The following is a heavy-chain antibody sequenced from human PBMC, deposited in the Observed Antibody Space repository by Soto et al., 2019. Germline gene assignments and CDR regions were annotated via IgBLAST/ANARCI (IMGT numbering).Heavy chain of an antibody. CDR3: AREPFDRRSSGWYLGLN. J-gene: IGHJ4*02. CDR1: GGTFSSYA. D-gene: IGHD6-19*01. CDR2: IIPIFGTA. Sequence: QVQLVQSGAEVKKPGSSVKVSCKASGGTFSSYAISWVRQAPGQGLEWMGGIIPIFGTANYAQKFQGRVTITADESTSTAYMERSSLRSEDTAVYYCAREPFDRRSSGWYLGLNWGQGTLVTVSA. V-gene: IGHV1-69*01.